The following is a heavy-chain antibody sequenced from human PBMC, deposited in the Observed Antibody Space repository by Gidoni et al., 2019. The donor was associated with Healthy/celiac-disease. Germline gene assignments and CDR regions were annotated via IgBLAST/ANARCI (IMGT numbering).Heavy chain of an antibody. CDR2: IYPGDSDT. J-gene: IGHJ4*02. Sequence: EVQLVQSGAEVKKPGESLKISCKGSGYSFTSYWIGWVRQMPGKGLEWMGIIYPGDSDTRYSPSFQGQVTISADKSISTAYLQWSSLKASDTAMYYCARLPIQLRFLRGSYYFDYWGQGTLVTVSS. D-gene: IGHD3-3*01. CDR1: GYSFTSYW. CDR3: ARLPIQLRFLRGSYYFDY. V-gene: IGHV5-51*01.